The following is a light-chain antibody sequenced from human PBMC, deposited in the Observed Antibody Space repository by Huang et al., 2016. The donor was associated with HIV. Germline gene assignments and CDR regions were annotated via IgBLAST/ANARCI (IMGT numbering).Light chain of an antibody. Sequence: IRMTQSPSSLSASTGERVNITCRASQDINNFLAWYQQKPGKAPNLLIYASSILETGVPSRFSGSGSGTEFNLSISCLQSEDFATYYCQQYYSYRTFGQGTQVEIK. CDR3: QQYYSYRT. CDR2: ASS. J-gene: IGKJ1*01. V-gene: IGKV1-8*01. CDR1: QDINNF.